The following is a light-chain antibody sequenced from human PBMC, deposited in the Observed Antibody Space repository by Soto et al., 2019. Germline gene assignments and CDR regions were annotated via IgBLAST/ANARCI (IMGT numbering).Light chain of an antibody. CDR2: AAS. V-gene: IGKV1-17*01. CDR1: QAIGSA. CDR3: VQHNIYPPT. J-gene: IGKJ4*01. Sequence: DIQMTQSPSSLSASVGDRVTITCRASQAIGSALGWYQQKPRKAPKRLIYAASSLEGGVPSRFSGSRYGTEFNLTISRLQPEDFATYYCVQHNIYPPTFGGGTKVEIK.